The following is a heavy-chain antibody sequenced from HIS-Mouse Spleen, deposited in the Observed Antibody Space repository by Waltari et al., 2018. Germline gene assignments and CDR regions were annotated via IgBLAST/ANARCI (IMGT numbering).Heavy chain of an antibody. CDR3: ARDSGSYSFWYFDL. D-gene: IGHD1-26*01. CDR1: GGTFSSYA. J-gene: IGHJ2*01. V-gene: IGHV1-69*18. Sequence: QVQLVQSGAEVKKPGSSVKVSCKASGGTFSSYAISWVRQPPGQGLKWMGSIIPSLVTANYARKYQGRVTITADESTSTAYMELSSLRSENTAVYYWARDSGSYSFWYFDLWGRRTLVTVSS. CDR2: IIPSLVTA.